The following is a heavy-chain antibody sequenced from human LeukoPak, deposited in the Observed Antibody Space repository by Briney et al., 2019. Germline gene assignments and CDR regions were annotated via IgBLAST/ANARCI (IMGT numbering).Heavy chain of an antibody. CDR1: GFTFSSHG. CDR2: ISYDGSTK. V-gene: IGHV3-30*18. J-gene: IGHJ1*01. Sequence: GGSLRLSCAASGFTFSSHGMQWVRLAPGKGLEWVAVISYDGSTKYYADSVKGRFTISRDNSKSTLYLQMNSLRAEDTAVYYCAKESGSRSYGAYFPHWGQGTLVTVSS. CDR3: AKESGSRSYGAYFPH. D-gene: IGHD6-13*01.